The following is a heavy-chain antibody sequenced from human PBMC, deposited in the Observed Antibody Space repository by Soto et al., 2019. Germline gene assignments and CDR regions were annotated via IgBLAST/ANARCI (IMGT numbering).Heavy chain of an antibody. D-gene: IGHD1-26*01. CDR1: GFSLSNARMG. J-gene: IGHJ4*02. V-gene: IGHV2-26*01. Sequence: QVTLKESGPVLVKPTETLTLTCTVSGFSLSNARMGVTWIRQPPGKALEWLAHIFSNDEKSYSTSLKSRLTIPKDPSKSQVVLTQTNMDPVDAATYYCARHGRGVGARPLDYWGQGTLVTVSS. CDR2: IFSNDEK. CDR3: ARHGRGVGARPLDY.